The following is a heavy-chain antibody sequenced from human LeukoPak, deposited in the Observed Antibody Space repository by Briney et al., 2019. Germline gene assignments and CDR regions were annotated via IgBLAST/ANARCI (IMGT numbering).Heavy chain of an antibody. D-gene: IGHD3-9*01. CDR1: GYNFTNYL. Sequence: SVKVPCKASGYNFTNYLMHWVRQAPGQGLEWMGGIIPIFGTANYAQKFQGRVTITADKSTSTAYMELSSLRSEDTAVYYCARDHLDILTGYYGWSDPWGQGTLVTVSS. V-gene: IGHV1-69*06. CDR2: IIPIFGTA. J-gene: IGHJ5*02. CDR3: ARDHLDILTGYYGWSDP.